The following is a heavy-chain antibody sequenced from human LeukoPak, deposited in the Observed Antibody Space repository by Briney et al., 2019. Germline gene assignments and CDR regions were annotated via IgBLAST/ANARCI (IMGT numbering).Heavy chain of an antibody. J-gene: IGHJ5*02. CDR2: IYYSGST. Sequence: PSETLSLTCTVSGGSISSSSCYWGWIRQPPGKGLEWIGCIYYSGSTYYNPSLKSRVTISVDTSKNQFSLKLSSVTAADTAVYYCARDGGSSWYYGANWFDPWGQGTLVTVSS. D-gene: IGHD6-13*01. CDR1: GGSISSSSCY. CDR3: ARDGGSSWYYGANWFDP. V-gene: IGHV4-39*07.